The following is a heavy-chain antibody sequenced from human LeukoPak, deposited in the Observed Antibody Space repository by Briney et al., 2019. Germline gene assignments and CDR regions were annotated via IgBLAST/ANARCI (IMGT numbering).Heavy chain of an antibody. V-gene: IGHV5-51*01. Sequence: GESLKISCKGSGYSFTSYWIGWVRQMPGKGLEWMGIIYPGDSDTRYSPSFQGQVTISADKSISTAYLQWSSLKASDTAMYYCARLEQWLVQGGVFDYWGQGTLVTVSS. J-gene: IGHJ4*02. CDR2: IYPGDSDT. CDR1: GYSFTSYW. D-gene: IGHD6-19*01. CDR3: ARLEQWLVQGGVFDY.